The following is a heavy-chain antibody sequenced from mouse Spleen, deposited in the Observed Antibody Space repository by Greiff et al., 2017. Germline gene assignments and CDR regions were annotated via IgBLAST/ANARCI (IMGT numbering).Heavy chain of an antibody. CDR3: ARFGGGGNY. V-gene: IGHV1-61*01. CDR1: GYTFTSYW. J-gene: IGHJ2*01. CDR2: IYPSDSET. Sequence: QVQLQQPGAELVRPGSSVKLSCKASGYTFTSYWMDWVKQRPGQGLEWIGNIYPSDSETHYNQKFKDKATLTVDKSSSTAYMQLSSLTSEDSAVYYCARFGGGGNYWGQGTTLTVSS.